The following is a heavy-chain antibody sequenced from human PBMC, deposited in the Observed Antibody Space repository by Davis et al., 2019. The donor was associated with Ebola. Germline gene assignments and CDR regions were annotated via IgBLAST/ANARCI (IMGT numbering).Heavy chain of an antibody. CDR1: GFTFSSYS. V-gene: IGHV3-21*01. CDR3: AKGVLSYRSPDRFASDY. Sequence: PGGSLRLSCAASGFTFSSYSMNWVRQAPGKGLEWVSSISSSSSYIYYADSVKGRFTISRDNSNKTLYLQMNSLRPEDTAIYYCAKGVLSYRSPDRFASDYWGQGTLVTVSS. CDR2: ISSSSSYI. D-gene: IGHD1-26*01. J-gene: IGHJ4*02.